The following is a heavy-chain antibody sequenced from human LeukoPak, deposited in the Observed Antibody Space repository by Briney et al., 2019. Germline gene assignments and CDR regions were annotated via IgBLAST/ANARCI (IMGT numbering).Heavy chain of an antibody. CDR3: ARDRTGALAGFDY. D-gene: IGHD6-19*01. CDR2: ISSSSSYI. J-gene: IGHJ4*02. V-gene: IGHV3-21*01. CDR1: GFTVTNYA. Sequence: GGSLRLSCAASGFTVTNYAMYWVRQAPGKGLEWVSSISSSSSYIYYADSVKGRFTISRDNAKNSLYLQMNSLRAEDTAVYYCARDRTGALAGFDYWGQGTLVTVSS.